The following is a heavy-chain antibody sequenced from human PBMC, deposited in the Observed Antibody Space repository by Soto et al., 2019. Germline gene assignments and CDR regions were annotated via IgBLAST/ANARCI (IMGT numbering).Heavy chain of an antibody. D-gene: IGHD3-22*01. Sequence: QVQLVESGGGVVQPGRSLRLSCAASGFTFSSYAMHWVRQAPGKGLEWVAVISYDGSNKYYADSVKGRFTISRDNSKNTLYLQMNSLRADDTAVYYCARDPAMIAYGYFDYWGQGTLVTVSS. CDR3: ARDPAMIAYGYFDY. CDR1: GFTFSSYA. CDR2: ISYDGSNK. J-gene: IGHJ4*02. V-gene: IGHV3-30-3*01.